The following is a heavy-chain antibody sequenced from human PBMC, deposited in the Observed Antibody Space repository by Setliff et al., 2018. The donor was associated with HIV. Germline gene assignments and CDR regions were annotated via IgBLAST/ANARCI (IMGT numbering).Heavy chain of an antibody. V-gene: IGHV3-21*04. Sequence: GGSLRLSCAASGFTLSSSAMNWVRQAQGKGLEWVSSISSSSSYIYYADSVKGRFTISRDNTRNSLYLQMSSLRAEDTALYYCAKLDYFDYSGSWARKVAIDFWGRGTMVTVSS. CDR1: GFTLSSSA. J-gene: IGHJ3*01. CDR2: ISSSSSYI. D-gene: IGHD3-22*01. CDR3: AKLDYFDYSGSWARKVAIDF.